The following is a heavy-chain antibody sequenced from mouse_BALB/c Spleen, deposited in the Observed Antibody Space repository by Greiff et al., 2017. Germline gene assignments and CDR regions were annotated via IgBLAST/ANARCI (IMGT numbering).Heavy chain of an antibody. CDR3: ARHLTTALYYYTMDY. CDR2: ISSGGGST. J-gene: IGHJ4*01. CDR1: GFAFSSYD. V-gene: IGHV5-12-1*01. D-gene: IGHD1-2*01. Sequence: EVKVVESGGGLVKPGGSLKLSCAASGFAFSSYDMSWVRQTPEKRLEWVAYISSGGGSTYYPDTVKGRFTISRDNAKNTLYLQMSSLKSEDTAMYYCARHLTTALYYYTMDYWGQGTSVTVSS.